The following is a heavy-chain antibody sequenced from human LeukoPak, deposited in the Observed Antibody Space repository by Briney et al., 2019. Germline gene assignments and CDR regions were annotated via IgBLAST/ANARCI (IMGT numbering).Heavy chain of an antibody. CDR2: IYTSGST. Sequence: PSETLSLTCAVYGGSFSGYYWSWILQPAGKGLEWIGRIYTSGSTNYNPSLKSRVTMSVDTSKNQFSLKLSSVTAADTAVYYCARDSYGGSGNFDYWGQGTLVTVSS. CDR3: ARDSYGGSGNFDY. D-gene: IGHD3-10*01. V-gene: IGHV4-4*07. J-gene: IGHJ4*02. CDR1: GGSFSGYY.